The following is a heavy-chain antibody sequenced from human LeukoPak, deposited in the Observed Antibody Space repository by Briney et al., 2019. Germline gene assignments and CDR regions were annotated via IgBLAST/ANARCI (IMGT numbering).Heavy chain of an antibody. CDR2: IYYSGST. J-gene: IGHJ4*02. V-gene: IGHV4-30-4*01. CDR3: ARAIAAAADFDY. CDR1: GGSISSGDYY. D-gene: IGHD6-13*01. Sequence: SQTLSLTCTVSGGSISSGDYYWSWIRQPPGKGLEWIGYIYYSGSTYYNPSLKSRVTISVDTSKNQFSLKLSSVTAADTAVYYCARAIAAAADFDYWGQGTLVTVSS.